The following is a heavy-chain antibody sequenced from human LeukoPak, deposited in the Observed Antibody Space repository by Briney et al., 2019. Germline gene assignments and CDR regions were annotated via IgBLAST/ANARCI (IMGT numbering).Heavy chain of an antibody. Sequence: PSETLSLTCTVSGGSISSSSYYWSWIRQPPGKGLVWIGSIYYSGSTYYNPSLKSRVTISVDTSKNQFSLKLSSVTAADTAVYYCARHGGDTAQPWYWFDPWGQGTLVTVSS. D-gene: IGHD5-18*01. J-gene: IGHJ5*02. V-gene: IGHV4-39*01. CDR1: GGSISSSSYY. CDR2: IYYSGST. CDR3: ARHGGDTAQPWYWFDP.